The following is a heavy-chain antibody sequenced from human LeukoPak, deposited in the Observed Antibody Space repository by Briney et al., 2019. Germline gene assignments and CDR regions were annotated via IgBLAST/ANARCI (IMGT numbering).Heavy chain of an antibody. J-gene: IGHJ4*02. CDR2: ITTSDGTI. CDR1: GFTFSSYN. CDR3: ARRIVGAFPFDY. V-gene: IGHV3-48*02. D-gene: IGHD1-26*01. Sequence: GGSLRLSCAASGFTFSSYNMNWVRQAPGEGLEWISYITTSDGTIYYADSVKGRFTISRDNAKNSLYLQMNSLRDEDTAVYYCARRIVGAFPFDYWGQGTLVTVSS.